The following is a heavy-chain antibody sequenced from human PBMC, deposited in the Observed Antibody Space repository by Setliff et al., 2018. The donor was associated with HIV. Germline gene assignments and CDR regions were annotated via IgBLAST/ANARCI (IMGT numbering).Heavy chain of an antibody. CDR2: IIPIFGTA. CDR3: TRGPLLAGLGPYYFDH. Sequence: VASVKVSCKASGGGVSNHVISWVRQAPGRGLEWMGGIIPIFGTADYAQKFKGRVTITADESTRAAYLELSSLISEDTAVYYCTRGPLLAGLGPYYFDHWGQGTLVTVS. D-gene: IGHD2-21*01. V-gene: IGHV1-69*13. CDR1: GGGVSNHV. J-gene: IGHJ4*02.